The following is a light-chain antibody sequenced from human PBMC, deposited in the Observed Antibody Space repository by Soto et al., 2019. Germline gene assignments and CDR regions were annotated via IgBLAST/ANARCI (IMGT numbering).Light chain of an antibody. J-gene: IGLJ1*01. V-gene: IGLV2-18*02. CDR3: SSYTSSSTYV. CDR2: DVS. CDR1: SSDVGSYNR. Sequence: QSVLTKPPSVSGSPGQSVTISCTGTSSDVGSYNRVSWYQQPPGTAPKVMIYDVSNRPSGVPDRFSGSKSGNTASLTISGLQAEDESDYYCSSYTSSSTYVFGTGTKLTVL.